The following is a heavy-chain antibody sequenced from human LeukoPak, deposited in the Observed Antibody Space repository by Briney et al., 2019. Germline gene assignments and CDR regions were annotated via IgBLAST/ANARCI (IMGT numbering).Heavy chain of an antibody. CDR1: GFTFSSYA. V-gene: IGHV3-30-3*01. J-gene: IGHJ4*02. Sequence: QPGGSLRLSCAASGFTFSSYAMHWVRQAPGKGLEWVAVISYDGSNKYYADSVKGRFTISRDNSKNTLYLQMNSLRAEDTAVYYCARATRPRFLEWLLCFPQCSYFDYWGQGTLVTVSS. D-gene: IGHD3-3*01. CDR2: ISYDGSNK. CDR3: ARATRPRFLEWLLCFPQCSYFDY.